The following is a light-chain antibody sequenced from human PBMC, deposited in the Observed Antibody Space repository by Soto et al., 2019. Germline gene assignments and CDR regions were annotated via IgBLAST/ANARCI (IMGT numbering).Light chain of an antibody. J-gene: IGKJ4*01. Sequence: DIQMTQSPSSLSASVGDRLAITCRASQDIRDNLNWYQQKPGKAPKLLMSAATTLERGAPSRFSGSGSETEFTLIISSLQPEDSATYFCQQSLSTTITFGGGTRVEIK. CDR2: AAT. CDR1: QDIRDN. CDR3: QQSLSTTIT. V-gene: IGKV1-39*01.